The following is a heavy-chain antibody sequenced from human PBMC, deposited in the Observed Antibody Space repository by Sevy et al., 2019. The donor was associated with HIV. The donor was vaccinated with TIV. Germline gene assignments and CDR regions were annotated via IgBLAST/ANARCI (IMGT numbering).Heavy chain of an antibody. V-gene: IGHV1-3*04. D-gene: IGHD2-15*01. Sequence: ASVKVSCRGSGYTFNNYIIYWVRQAPGQSLEWMGWVNTASGDTKYSQKFQGRLIITTDTSARTVYMELNSLRSEETAVYFCARDFCSGGSCYSAFVYWGQGTLVTVSS. CDR2: VNTASGDT. J-gene: IGHJ4*02. CDR3: ARDFCSGGSCYSAFVY. CDR1: GYTFNNYI.